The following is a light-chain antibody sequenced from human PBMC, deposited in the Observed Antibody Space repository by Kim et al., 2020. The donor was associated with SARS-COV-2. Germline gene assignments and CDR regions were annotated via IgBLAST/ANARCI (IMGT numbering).Light chain of an antibody. CDR2: GAS. V-gene: IGKV3D-15*01. CDR3: QQYNNWLT. J-gene: IGKJ4*01. CDR1: QSVSSN. Sequence: EIVMTQSPATLSVSPGERATLSCRASQSVSSNLAWYQQKPGQAHRLLIYGASTRATGIPARFSGSGSGTEFTLTISSLQSEDFAVYYCQQYNNWLTFGGGTKVDIK.